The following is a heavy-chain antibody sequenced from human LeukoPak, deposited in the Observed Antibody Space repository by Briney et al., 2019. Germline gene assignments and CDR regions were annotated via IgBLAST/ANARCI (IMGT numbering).Heavy chain of an antibody. CDR3: AKEHGSGGPNLYS. Sequence: GGSLRLSCAASGFTFDRYSIHWVRQAPGKGLEWVALIGQRDNNKYYADYVRGRFTISRDNSKNSLYLQMNSLRTEDTALYYCAKEHGSGGPNLYSWGRGNLVTVSS. V-gene: IGHV3-43*01. J-gene: IGHJ4*02. CDR1: GFTFDRYS. CDR2: IGQRDNNK. D-gene: IGHD6-19*01.